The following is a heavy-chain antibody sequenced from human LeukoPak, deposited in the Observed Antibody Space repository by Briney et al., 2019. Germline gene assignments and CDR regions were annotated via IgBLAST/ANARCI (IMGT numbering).Heavy chain of an antibody. D-gene: IGHD4-17*01. CDR1: GGSISSGGYY. CDR2: IYHSGST. V-gene: IGHV4-30-2*01. Sequence: SQTLSLTCTVSGGSISSGGYYWSWIRQPPGKGLEWIGYIYHSGSTYYNPSLKSRVTISVDTSKNHFSLTLSSVTAADTAFYYCARDRGDVAPYYYYALDVWGQGTTVTVSS. CDR3: ARDRGDVAPYYYYALDV. J-gene: IGHJ6*02.